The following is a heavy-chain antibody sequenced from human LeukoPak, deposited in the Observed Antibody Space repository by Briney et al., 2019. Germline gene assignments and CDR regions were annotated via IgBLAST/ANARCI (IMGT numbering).Heavy chain of an antibody. CDR1: GFTVSSNY. J-gene: IGHJ4*02. Sequence: GGSLRLSCAASGFTVSSNYMSWVRQAPGKGLEWVSVIYSGGSTYYADSVKGRFTISRDNSKNTLYLQMNSLRAEDTAVYYCARDLVDSSDYSYYFDYWGQGALVTVSS. CDR3: ARDLVDSSDYSYYFDY. V-gene: IGHV3-53*05. CDR2: IYSGGST. D-gene: IGHD3-22*01.